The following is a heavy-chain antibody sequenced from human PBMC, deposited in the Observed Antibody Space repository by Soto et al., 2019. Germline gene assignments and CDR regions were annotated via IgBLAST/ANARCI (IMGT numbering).Heavy chain of an antibody. J-gene: IGHJ5*02. CDR3: ARDSGSYYT. Sequence: PSETLSLTCSVSGDSISNSRFYWAWIRQRPGKGLEWIGYIYYSGSTYYNPSLKSRVTISVDTSKNQFSLKVSSVTAADTAVYYCARDSGSYYTWGQGTLVTVSS. CDR1: GDSISNSRFY. V-gene: IGHV4-31*03. CDR2: IYYSGST. D-gene: IGHD3-10*01.